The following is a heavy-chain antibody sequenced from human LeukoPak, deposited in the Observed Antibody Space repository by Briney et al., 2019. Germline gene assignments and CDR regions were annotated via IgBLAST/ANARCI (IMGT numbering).Heavy chain of an antibody. V-gene: IGHV3-23*01. CDR3: ARDLSGARDAFDI. CDR1: GFTFSTYA. D-gene: IGHD1-26*01. Sequence: PGGSLRLSCAASGFTFSTYAMRWVRQAPGKGLEWVSAISGSGGSTYYADSVKGRFTISRDNAKNSLYLQMNSLRAEDTAVYYCARDLSGARDAFDIWGQGTMVTVSS. J-gene: IGHJ3*02. CDR2: ISGSGGST.